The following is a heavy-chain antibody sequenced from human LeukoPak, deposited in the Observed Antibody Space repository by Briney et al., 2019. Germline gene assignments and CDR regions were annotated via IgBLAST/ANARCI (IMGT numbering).Heavy chain of an antibody. Sequence: PSETLSLTCTLSGGSISSYYWSWIRQPPGKGLEWSGHIYYSGVTNYNPSLKSPDTISVDTSKNQFSLKLSSVTAADTAVYYCARVGAPPSNYRYYYYYMDVWGKGTTVTVSS. D-gene: IGHD4-11*01. CDR1: GGSISSYY. CDR3: ARVGAPPSNYRYYYYYMDV. CDR2: IYYSGVT. J-gene: IGHJ6*03. V-gene: IGHV4-59*01.